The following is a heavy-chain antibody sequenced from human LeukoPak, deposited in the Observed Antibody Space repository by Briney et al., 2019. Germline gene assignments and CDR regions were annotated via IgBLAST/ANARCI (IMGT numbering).Heavy chain of an antibody. V-gene: IGHV1-69*05. CDR3: ARGSPPRGAHVLGDFDY. CDR1: GGTFSSYA. J-gene: IGHJ4*02. CDR2: IIPIFGTA. D-gene: IGHD3-10*01. Sequence: SVKVSCKASGGTFSSYAISWLRQAPGQGLEWMGRIIPIFGTANYAQKFQGRVTITTDESTSTAYMELSSLRSEDTAVYYCARGSPPRGAHVLGDFDYWGQGTLVTVSS.